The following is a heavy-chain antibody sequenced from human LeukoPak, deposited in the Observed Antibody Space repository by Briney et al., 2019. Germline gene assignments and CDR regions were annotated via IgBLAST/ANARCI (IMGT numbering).Heavy chain of an antibody. V-gene: IGHV4-31*03. CDR1: GGSISSGGYY. CDR2: ICYSGIT. D-gene: IGHD1-26*01. J-gene: IGHJ5*02. Sequence: SETLSLTCTVSGGSISSGGYYWIWIRQHPGKGLEWIGYICYSGITYYNPSLNIRVTISVATSTNQFSLKLSSVTAAATAVYYCARGRVGATTTWFDPWGQGTLVTVSS. CDR3: ARGRVGATTTWFDP.